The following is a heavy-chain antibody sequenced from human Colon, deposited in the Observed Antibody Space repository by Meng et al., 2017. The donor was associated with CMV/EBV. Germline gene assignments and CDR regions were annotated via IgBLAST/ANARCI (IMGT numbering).Heavy chain of an antibody. V-gene: IGHV4-4*07. CDR2: IYIRGGT. CDR1: GVSFSHYY. Sequence: QGRLQESGPDLLKPSDTRPPTCTSPGVSFSHYYWGWIRQPAEKGPEWIGRIYIRGGTNYNPSLKSRVTMSVDTSKNQFSLKLSSVTAADTAVYYCAVQPCYDGYCYFDYWGQGTLVTVSS. CDR3: AVQPCYDGYCYFDY. D-gene: IGHD5-18*01. J-gene: IGHJ4*02.